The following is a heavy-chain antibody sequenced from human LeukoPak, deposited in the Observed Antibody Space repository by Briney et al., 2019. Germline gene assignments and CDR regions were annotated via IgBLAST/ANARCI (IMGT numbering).Heavy chain of an antibody. CDR2: SNHSGST. CDR1: GGSFSGYY. CDR3: ARGYDSSGYFDY. D-gene: IGHD3-22*01. J-gene: IGHJ4*02. V-gene: IGHV4-34*01. Sequence: SETLPLTCAVYGGSFSGYYWSWIRQPPGKGLEWIGESNHSGSTNYNPSLKSRVTISVDTSKNQFSLKLSSVTAADTAVYYCARGYDSSGYFDYWGQGTLVTVSS.